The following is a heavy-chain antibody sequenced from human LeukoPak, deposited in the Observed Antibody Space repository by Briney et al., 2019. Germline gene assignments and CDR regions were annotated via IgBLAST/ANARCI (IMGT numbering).Heavy chain of an antibody. CDR3: VFFYTGLKIPY. V-gene: IGHV3-74*01. Sequence: PGGSLRLSCAASGFTFNTYWMHWVRHAPGKGVVWVSDINPEGITSNYADSVRGRFTISRDNAQNTLYLQMDGLRAEDTGIYYCVFFYTGLKIPYWGQGALVTVS. CDR1: GFTFNTYW. D-gene: IGHD3/OR15-3a*01. J-gene: IGHJ4*02. CDR2: INPEGITS.